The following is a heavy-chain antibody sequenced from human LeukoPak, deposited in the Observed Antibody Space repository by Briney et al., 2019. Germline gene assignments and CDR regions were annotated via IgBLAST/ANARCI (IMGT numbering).Heavy chain of an antibody. Sequence: PGGSLRLSCAASGFTFSDYYMSWIRQAPGKGLEWVSYISSSGSTIYYADSVKGRFTISRDNAKNSLYLQMNSLRAEDTAVYYCARVGQWLVRVAFDIWGQGTMVTVSS. CDR1: GFTFSDYY. V-gene: IGHV3-11*01. J-gene: IGHJ3*02. CDR2: ISSSGSTI. CDR3: ARVGQWLVRVAFDI. D-gene: IGHD6-19*01.